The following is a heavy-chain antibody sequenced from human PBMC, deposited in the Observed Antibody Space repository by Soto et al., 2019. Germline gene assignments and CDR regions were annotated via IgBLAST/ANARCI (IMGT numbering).Heavy chain of an antibody. J-gene: IGHJ3*02. V-gene: IGHV3-53*01. CDR2: FYPDGTT. CDR1: GFTVSSNY. CDR3: ARETVTKGGGAVDI. D-gene: IGHD4-17*01. Sequence: EVQLVESGGGLIQPGGSLRLSCAASGFTVSSNYMSWVRQAPGKGLEWVSAFYPDGTTYYADYVQGGFTISRDNSKNRLYQQMNSLRAEDTDVYYCARETVTKGGGAVDIWVQGTMVTVSS.